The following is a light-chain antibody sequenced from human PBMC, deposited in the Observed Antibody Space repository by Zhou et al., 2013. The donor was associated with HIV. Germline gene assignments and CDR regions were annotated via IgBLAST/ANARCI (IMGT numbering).Light chain of an antibody. CDR2: GAS. J-gene: IGKJ2*01. Sequence: EIVMTQSPATLSVSPGERATLSCRASQSVSSNLAWYQQKAGQAPRLLIYGASTRATGIPARFSGSGSGTEFTLTISSLEPEDFAVYYCQQRSNWPPRYTFGQGTKLEIK. CDR1: QSVSSN. CDR3: QQRSNWPPRYT. V-gene: IGKV3-15*01.